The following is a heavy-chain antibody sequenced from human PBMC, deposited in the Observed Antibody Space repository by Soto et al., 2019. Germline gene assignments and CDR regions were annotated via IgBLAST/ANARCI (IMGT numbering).Heavy chain of an antibody. CDR2: IIPIFGTA. V-gene: IGHV1-69*13. CDR1: GGTFSSYA. CDR3: ARDLYSSGWYVILYGMDV. J-gene: IGHJ6*02. D-gene: IGHD6-19*01. Sequence: SVKVSCKASGGTFSSYAISWVRQAPGQGLEWMGGIIPIFGTANYAQKFQGRVTITADESTSTAYMELSSLRSEDTAVYYCARDLYSSGWYVILYGMDVWGQGTTVTVSS.